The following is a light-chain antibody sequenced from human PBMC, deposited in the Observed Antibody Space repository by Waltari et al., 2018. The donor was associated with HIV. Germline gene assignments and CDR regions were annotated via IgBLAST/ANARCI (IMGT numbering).Light chain of an antibody. CDR3: SSYTASHTLL. CDR2: GFT. V-gene: IGLV2-14*03. J-gene: IGLJ2*01. Sequence: QSALTQPASFSGAPGQSITIPCTGSSRAVGLYKFVSWYRPSAGKAPQLVLFGFTTRPAGLSHRFSGSMSGNTAFLTISGLLPEDEADYFCSSYTASHTLLFGGGTRVTVL. CDR1: SRAVGLYKF.